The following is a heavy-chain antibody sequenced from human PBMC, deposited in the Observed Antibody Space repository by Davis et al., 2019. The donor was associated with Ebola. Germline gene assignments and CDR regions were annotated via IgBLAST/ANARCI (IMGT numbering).Heavy chain of an antibody. V-gene: IGHV4-59*12. CDR3: ARRAGFQHYYGMDV. CDR2: IYYNGIT. J-gene: IGHJ6*04. D-gene: IGHD2-2*01. CDR1: GGPLNGYY. Sequence: MPSETLSLTCTVSGGPLNGYYWNWIRQSPGKGLEWIGYIYYNGITNYNPSLRSRVTISADTSKNQFSLRLSSVTAADTAVYHCARRAGFQHYYGMDVWGKGTTVTVSS.